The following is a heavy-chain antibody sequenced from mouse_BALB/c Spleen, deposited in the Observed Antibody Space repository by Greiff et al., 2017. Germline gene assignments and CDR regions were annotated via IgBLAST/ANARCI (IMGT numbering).Heavy chain of an antibody. V-gene: IGHV14-1*02. J-gene: IGHJ4*01. CDR1: GFNIKDYY. CDR3: ARTPTRAMDY. Sequence: EVKLMESGAELVRPGALVKLSCKASGFNIKDYYMHWVKQRPEQGLEWIGWIDPENGNTIYDPKFQGKASITADTSSNTAYLQLSSLTSEDTAVYYCARTPTRAMDYWGQGTSVTVSS. CDR2: IDPENGNT.